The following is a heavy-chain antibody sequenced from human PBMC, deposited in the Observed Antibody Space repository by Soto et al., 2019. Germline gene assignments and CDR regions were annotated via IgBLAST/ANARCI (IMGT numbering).Heavy chain of an antibody. Sequence: SETLSLTCTVSGGSLGRYFWTWIRRTPGKGLEWIGYIYYTGTTNYNPTLKSRLTISLDLSNNQFSLRLDSATAADTAIYYCAREFQHTDAFDIWGQGKMVTVSS. J-gene: IGHJ3*02. V-gene: IGHV4-59*01. CDR1: GGSLGRYF. CDR3: AREFQHTDAFDI. D-gene: IGHD2-21*01. CDR2: IYYTGTT.